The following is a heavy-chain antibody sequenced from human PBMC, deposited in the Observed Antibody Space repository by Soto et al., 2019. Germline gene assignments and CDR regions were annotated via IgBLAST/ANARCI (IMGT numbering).Heavy chain of an antibody. D-gene: IGHD3-9*01. CDR1: GGSISSGGYY. J-gene: IGHJ5*02. V-gene: IGHV4-31*03. CDR3: ALTYYDILSGADWFDP. Sequence: PSETLSLTCTVSGGSISSGGYYWSWIRQHTGKGLEWIGYIYYSGSTYYNPSLKSRVTISVDTSKNQFSLKLSSVTAADTAVYYCALTYYDILSGADWFDPWGQRILVTVFS. CDR2: IYYSGST.